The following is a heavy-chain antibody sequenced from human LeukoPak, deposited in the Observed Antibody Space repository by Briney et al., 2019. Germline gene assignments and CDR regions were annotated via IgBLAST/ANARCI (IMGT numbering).Heavy chain of an antibody. CDR3: TRPESSSSLACDH. Sequence: GGSLRLSCAASGFTFSSSWMHWVRQAPGKGLVWVSRINSDGSTTNYADSVKGRFIISRDNAKNTLYLQMNSLRAEDAAVYYCTRPESSSSLACDHWGQGTLVTVSS. J-gene: IGHJ4*02. CDR2: INSDGSTT. V-gene: IGHV3-74*01. CDR1: GFTFSSSW. D-gene: IGHD2-2*01.